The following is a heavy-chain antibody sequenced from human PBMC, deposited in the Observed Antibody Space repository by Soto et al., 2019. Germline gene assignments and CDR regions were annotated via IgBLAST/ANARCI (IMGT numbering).Heavy chain of an antibody. J-gene: IGHJ5*02. Sequence: PGGSLRLSCAASGFTFSIYSMNWVRQAPGKGLEWVSYIGSSGDSTIYYADSVRGRFTISRDNAKNALYLQMNSLRDEDSALYYCVXGEGYCSGGSCYNWFDRWGQGTLVTVSS. CDR1: GFTFSIYS. V-gene: IGHV3-48*02. CDR2: IGSSGDSTI. D-gene: IGHD2-15*01. CDR3: VXGEGYCSGGSCYNWFDR.